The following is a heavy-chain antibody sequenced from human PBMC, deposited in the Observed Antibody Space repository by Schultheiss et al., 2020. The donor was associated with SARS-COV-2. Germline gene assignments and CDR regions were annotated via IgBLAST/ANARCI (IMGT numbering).Heavy chain of an antibody. CDR2: ISGSGGST. Sequence: VGSLRLSCAASGFTFSSYAMSWVRQAPGKGLEWVSAISGSGGSTYYADSVKGRFTISRDNSKNTLYLQMNSLRAEDTAVYYCAKGVGATTMTDYWGQGTLVTVSS. J-gene: IGHJ4*02. CDR3: AKGVGATTMTDY. D-gene: IGHD1-26*01. V-gene: IGHV3-23*01. CDR1: GFTFSSYA.